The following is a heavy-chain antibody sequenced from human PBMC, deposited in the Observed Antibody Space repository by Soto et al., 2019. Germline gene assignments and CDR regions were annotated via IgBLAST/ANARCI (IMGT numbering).Heavy chain of an antibody. CDR3: AHRSGYRYGWDDNYFFEL. CDR1: GFSLSTSGIY. Sequence: QITLKESGPTLVKPTQTLTLTCTFSGFSLSTSGIYVGWIRQPPGKALEWLALIYWDDDKRYSPSLKSRLTIXKHXSKNQVVLTMTNMDPVDTATYYCAHRSGYRYGWDDNYFFELWGRGTLVTVSS. V-gene: IGHV2-5*02. D-gene: IGHD5-18*01. J-gene: IGHJ2*01. CDR2: IYWDDDK.